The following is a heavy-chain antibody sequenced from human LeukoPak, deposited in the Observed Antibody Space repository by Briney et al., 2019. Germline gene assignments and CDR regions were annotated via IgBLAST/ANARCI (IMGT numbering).Heavy chain of an antibody. D-gene: IGHD1-1*01. Sequence: GGSLRLSCAASGFSFTSYAMNWVRRAPRKGLEWVSGISGSGRSTYSADSVRGRFTTSRDNSKNILYLQMNNLRGEDTAVYYCAKAGARGNVNWFDSWGQGTLVTVSS. V-gene: IGHV3-23*01. CDR1: GFSFTSYA. J-gene: IGHJ5*01. CDR2: ISGSGRST. CDR3: AKAGARGNVNWFDS.